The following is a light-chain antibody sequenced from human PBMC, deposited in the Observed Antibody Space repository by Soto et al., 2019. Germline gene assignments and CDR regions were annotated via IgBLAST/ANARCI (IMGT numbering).Light chain of an antibody. CDR3: QQRSNWPPIT. CDR2: DAS. J-gene: IGKJ5*01. Sequence: EIVLTQSPATLSLSPGERATLSCRASQSVSSYLAWYQRKPGQAPRLLIYDASNRATGIPARFRGSGSGTDFTLTISSLEPEDFAVYYCQQRSNWPPITFGQGTRLEIK. CDR1: QSVSSY. V-gene: IGKV3-11*01.